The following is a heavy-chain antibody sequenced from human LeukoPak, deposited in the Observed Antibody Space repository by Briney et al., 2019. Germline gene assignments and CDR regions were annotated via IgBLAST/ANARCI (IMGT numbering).Heavy chain of an antibody. J-gene: IGHJ1*01. D-gene: IGHD3-22*01. V-gene: IGHV4-4*07. CDR2: ISTGGST. CDR3: ARDQTYYVSSGYYYVTYFQH. CDR1: GASISSSY. Sequence: SETLSLTCTVSGASISSSYCTWIRQPPGEGLEWIGRISTGGSTTYNPSFKSRVTMSLDTSKNQFSLNLTSETAADTAVYYCARDQTYYVSSGYYYVTYFQHWGQGILVTVSS.